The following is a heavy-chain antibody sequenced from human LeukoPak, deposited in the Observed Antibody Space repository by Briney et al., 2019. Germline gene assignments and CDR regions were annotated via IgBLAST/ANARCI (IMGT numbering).Heavy chain of an antibody. J-gene: IGHJ4*02. D-gene: IGHD3-10*01. CDR2: ISYDGKVT. Sequence: YPGEPLRLSCAASGFTFSNFGMHWVRQAPGKGLEWMAVISYDGKVTYYADSVKGRFTISRDNSKNTLHLQMTSLRGEDTALYYCARTMVRGVTGTDFDYWGQGTLVTVSS. CDR1: GFTFSNFG. V-gene: IGHV3-30*03. CDR3: ARTMVRGVTGTDFDY.